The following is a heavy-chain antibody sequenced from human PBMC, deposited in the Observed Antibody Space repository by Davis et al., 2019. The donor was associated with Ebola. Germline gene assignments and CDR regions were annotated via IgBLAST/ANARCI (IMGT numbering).Heavy chain of an antibody. CDR2: IWYDGSNK. D-gene: IGHD3-10*01. V-gene: IGHV3-33*08. Sequence: GGSLRLSCAASGFTFSSYGMHWVRQAPGKGLEWVAVIWYDGSNKYYADSVKGRFTISRDNSKNTLYLQMNSLRAEDTAVYYCARELMGYYHGSGSYGYYGMDVWGQGTTVTVSS. CDR1: GFTFSSYG. J-gene: IGHJ6*02. CDR3: ARELMGYYHGSGSYGYYGMDV.